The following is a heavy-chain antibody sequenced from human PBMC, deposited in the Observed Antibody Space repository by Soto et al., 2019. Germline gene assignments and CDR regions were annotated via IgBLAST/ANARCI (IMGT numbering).Heavy chain of an antibody. CDR1: GYTFTSYG. Sequence: QVHLVQSGAEVKKPGASVKVSCKGSGYTFTSYGITWVRQAPGQGLEWMGWISAPNGNTNYAQKLQGRVTVTRDTSTSAAYMEVKNLRSDDTAVYYCARGRYGDYWGQGALVSVSS. CDR2: ISAPNGNT. CDR3: ARGRYGDY. V-gene: IGHV1-18*01. D-gene: IGHD1-1*01. J-gene: IGHJ4*02.